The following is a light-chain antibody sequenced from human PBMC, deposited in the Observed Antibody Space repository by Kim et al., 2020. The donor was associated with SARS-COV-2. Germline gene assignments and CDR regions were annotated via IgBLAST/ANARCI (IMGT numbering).Light chain of an antibody. J-gene: IGKJ5*01. CDR3: QQYNNWLIT. CDR1: QSVSSN. Sequence: VSPGERATLSCRASQSVSSNLAWYQQKPGQAPRLLIYGASTGATGVPARFSGSGSGTEFTLTISSLQSEDFAVYYCQQYNNWLITFGQGTRLEIK. V-gene: IGKV3-15*01. CDR2: GAS.